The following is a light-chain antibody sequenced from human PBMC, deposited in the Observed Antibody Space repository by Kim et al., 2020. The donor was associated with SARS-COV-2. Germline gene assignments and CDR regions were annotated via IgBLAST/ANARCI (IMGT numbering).Light chain of an antibody. CDR3: QQYTSYWT. V-gene: IGKV1-5*03. J-gene: IGKJ1*01. CDR1: ESIKTL. Sequence: SDFVGERVTSTCRASESIKTLLAWYQQRPGKAPKLLIYKASTLESGVPSRFSGRGSGTEFTLTITSLQPEDAATYYCQQYTSYWTFGPGTKVDIK. CDR2: KAS.